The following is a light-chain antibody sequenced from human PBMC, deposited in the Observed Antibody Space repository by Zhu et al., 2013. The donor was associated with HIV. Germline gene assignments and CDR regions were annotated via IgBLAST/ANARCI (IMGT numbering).Light chain of an antibody. Sequence: QTVVTQEPSFSVSPGGTVTLTCALSSGSVSTSYYPSWYQQTPGQPPRTLIFSTNTRSSGVPDRFSGSILGNKATLTITGALADDECDYYCVLYMGSGISVFGGGTKLTVL. CDR2: STN. CDR1: SGSVSTSYY. V-gene: IGLV8-61*01. CDR3: VLYMGSGISV. J-gene: IGLJ2*01.